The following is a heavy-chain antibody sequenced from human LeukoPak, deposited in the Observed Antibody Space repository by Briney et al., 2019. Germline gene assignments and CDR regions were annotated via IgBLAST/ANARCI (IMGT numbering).Heavy chain of an antibody. CDR2: INPSDSDT. Sequence: GESLKISCKGSGYTFNTYWTGWVRQMPGKGLEWMGIINPSDSDTTYSPSFQGQVTISADRSISTAYLQWSSLKASDTAIYYCARLRTTRGPVTVTPSYPDSPNWFDPWGQGTLVTVSS. CDR1: GYTFNTYW. J-gene: IGHJ5*02. CDR3: ARLRTTRGPVTVTPSYPDSPNWFDP. D-gene: IGHD4-17*01. V-gene: IGHV5-51*01.